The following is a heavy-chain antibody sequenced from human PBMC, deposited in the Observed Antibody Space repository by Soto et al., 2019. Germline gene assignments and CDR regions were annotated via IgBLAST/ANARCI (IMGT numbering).Heavy chain of an antibody. V-gene: IGHV4-31*03. D-gene: IGHD4-4*01. J-gene: IGHJ4*02. CDR2: IYYSGST. CDR3: ARTLSPGGNSFDY. CDR1: GGSISSGGYY. Sequence: PSETLSLTCTVSGGSISSGGYYWSWIRQHPGKGLEWIGYIYYSGSTYYNPSLKSRVTISVDTSKNQFSLKLSSVTAADTAVYYCARTLSPGGNSFDYWGQGTLVTVSS.